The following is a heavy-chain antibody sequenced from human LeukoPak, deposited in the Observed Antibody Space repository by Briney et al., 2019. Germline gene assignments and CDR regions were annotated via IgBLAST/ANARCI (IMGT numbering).Heavy chain of an antibody. CDR2: INHSGST. J-gene: IGHJ6*02. CDR3: AAARWLPSWSGYYYYGMDV. V-gene: IGHV4-61*10. Sequence: SETLSLTCTVSGGSISSGSYYWSWIRQPAGKGLEWIGEINHSGSTNYNPSLKSRVTISVDTSKNQFSLKLSSVTAADTAVYYCAAARWLPSWSGYYYYGMDVWGQGTTVTVSS. CDR1: GGSISSGSYY. D-gene: IGHD5-12*01.